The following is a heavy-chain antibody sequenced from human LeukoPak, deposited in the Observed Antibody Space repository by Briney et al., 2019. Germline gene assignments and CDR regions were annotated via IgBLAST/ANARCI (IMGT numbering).Heavy chain of an antibody. J-gene: IGHJ4*02. D-gene: IGHD6-19*01. CDR3: ARGAWYYID. CDR2: IKQDGSKN. CDR1: GFTITTSW. V-gene: IGHV3-7*01. Sequence: AGSLRLTCAPSGFTITTSWMSWVRQAPGKGLEWLANIKQDGSKNKYVDSVRGRFTISTANAKTSLYLEMHRLTDEATDVYEGARGAWYYIDGGQGTLVSVSA.